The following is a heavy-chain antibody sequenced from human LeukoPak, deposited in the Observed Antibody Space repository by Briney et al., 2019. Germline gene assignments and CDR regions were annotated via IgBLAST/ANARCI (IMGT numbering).Heavy chain of an antibody. J-gene: IGHJ4*02. V-gene: IGHV4-39*01. CDR2: ISYSGST. D-gene: IGHD4-17*01. CDR3: AREGSPDYGDLVQGY. Sequence: PSDTLSLTCTVSGVSISSSSYYWGWIRQPPGKGLEWIGSISYSGSTYYNPSLKSRVTISVDTSKNQFSLKLSSVTAADTAVYYCAREGSPDYGDLVQGYWGQGTLVTVSS. CDR1: GVSISSSSYY.